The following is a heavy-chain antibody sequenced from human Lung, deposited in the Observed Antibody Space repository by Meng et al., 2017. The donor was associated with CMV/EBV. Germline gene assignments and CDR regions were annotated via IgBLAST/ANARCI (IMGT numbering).Heavy chain of an antibody. V-gene: IGHV7-4-1*02. CDR3: ARGGNFDP. CDR2: ISTNTGSP. CDR1: GYTFSTYT. J-gene: IGHJ5*02. D-gene: IGHD2/OR15-2a*01. Sequence: VQLVQSGAELKQPWASVELSCEASGYTFSTYTISWVRQAHGRGLEWMGWISTNTGSPTYTQGFKGRFVFSLDTSVSTAYLQISSLKAEDTAVYYCARGGNFDPWGQGTLVTVSS.